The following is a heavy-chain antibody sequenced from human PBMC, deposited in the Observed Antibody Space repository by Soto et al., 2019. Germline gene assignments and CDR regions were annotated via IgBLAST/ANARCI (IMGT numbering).Heavy chain of an antibody. V-gene: IGHV1-69*12. D-gene: IGHD2-15*01. CDR3: AREDCSGGSCYPGLNWFDP. J-gene: IGHJ5*02. Sequence: QVQLVQSGAEVKKPGSSVKVSCKASGGTFSSYAISWVRQAPGQGLEWMGGIIPIFGTANYAQKFQGRVTITADESTSTDYMELSSLRSEDTAVYYCAREDCSGGSCYPGLNWFDPWGQGTLVTVSS. CDR1: GGTFSSYA. CDR2: IIPIFGTA.